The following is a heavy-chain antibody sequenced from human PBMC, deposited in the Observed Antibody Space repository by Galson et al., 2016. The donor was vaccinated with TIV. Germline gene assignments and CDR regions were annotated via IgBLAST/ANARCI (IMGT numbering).Heavy chain of an antibody. J-gene: IGHJ6*02. CDR2: ISSNSVSR. V-gene: IGHV3-9*01. CDR3: SKARGYGYGSPRDYYYGMDV. D-gene: IGHD5-18*01. Sequence: SLRLSCAASGFPFHDYGMHWVRQAPGKGLEWVSGISSNSVSRGYADSVKGRFTVSRDNAKNSLYLQMNSLRGEDTALYYCSKARGYGYGSPRDYYYGMDVGGQEPTVLLSS. CDR1: GFPFHDYG.